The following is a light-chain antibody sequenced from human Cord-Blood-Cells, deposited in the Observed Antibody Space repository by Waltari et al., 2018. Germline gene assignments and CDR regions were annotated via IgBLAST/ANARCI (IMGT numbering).Light chain of an antibody. CDR2: AVS. J-gene: IGLJ3*02. Sequence: QSALTQPASVSGSPGQSITISCTGTSSDVGGYNYVSWYQQHPGKAPKLMIYAVSKRPSGVCNRFSGSKFGSTASLTISGLQAEDEADYYCSAYRWSSTWVVGGGTKLT. CDR1: SSDVGGYNY. V-gene: IGLV2-14*01. CDR3: SAYRWSSTWV.